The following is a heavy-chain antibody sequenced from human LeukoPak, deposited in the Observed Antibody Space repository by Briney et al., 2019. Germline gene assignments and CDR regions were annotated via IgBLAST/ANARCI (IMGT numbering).Heavy chain of an antibody. D-gene: IGHD5-24*01. CDR1: GFTFNNYA. Sequence: GGSLRLSCAASGFTFNNYAMNWVRQAPGKGLEWVSSIVSSDDITYYADSVKGRFTISRDNSKNTLYPQMNSLRAEDTAVYYCANGYNYRDAFDIWGQGTMVTVSS. V-gene: IGHV3-23*01. J-gene: IGHJ3*02. CDR3: ANGYNYRDAFDI. CDR2: IVSSDDIT.